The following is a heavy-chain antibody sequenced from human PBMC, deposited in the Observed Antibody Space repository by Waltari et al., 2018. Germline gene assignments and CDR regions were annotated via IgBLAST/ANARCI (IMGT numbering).Heavy chain of an antibody. J-gene: IGHJ4*02. CDR2: ISGSGGST. D-gene: IGHD2-15*01. V-gene: IGHV3-23*01. CDR3: AKDPRVYCSGGSCYLPHLGIDY. Sequence: VQLQQWGAGLLKPSETLSLTCAVYGGSFSGYYWSWIRQPPGKGLEWVSAISGSGGSTYYADSVKGRFTISRDNSKNTLYLQMNSLRAEDTAVYYCAKDPRVYCSGGSCYLPHLGIDYWGQGTLVTVSS. CDR1: GGSFSGYY.